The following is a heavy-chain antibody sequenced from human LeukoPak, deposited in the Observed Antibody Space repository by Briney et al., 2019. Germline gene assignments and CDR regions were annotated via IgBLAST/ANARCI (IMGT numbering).Heavy chain of an antibody. CDR1: GGSITSYY. CDR3: ARGMPASGTGWYFDF. CDR2: IFYTGTT. J-gene: IGHJ2*01. Sequence: SETLSLTCIVSGGSITSYYWNWIRQPPGKGLEWIGYIFYTGTTNYNPSLKSRITLSVDTSKNRFSLKLTSVAAADTAVYYCARGMPASGTGWYFDFWGRGTLVTVSS. V-gene: IGHV4-59*01. D-gene: IGHD6-13*01.